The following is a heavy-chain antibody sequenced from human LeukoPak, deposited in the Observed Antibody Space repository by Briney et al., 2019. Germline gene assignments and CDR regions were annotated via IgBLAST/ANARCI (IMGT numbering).Heavy chain of an antibody. CDR2: ISSSGSTI. CDR1: GFTFSDYY. CDR3: AKDGALRPKITIFGVVIANYFDY. V-gene: IGHV3-11*01. D-gene: IGHD3-3*01. Sequence: GGSLRLSCAASGFTFSDYYMSWIRQAPGKGLEWVSYISSSGSTIYYADSVKGRFTISRDNAKNSLYLQMNSLRAEDTAVYYCAKDGALRPKITIFGVVIANYFDYWGQGTLVTVSS. J-gene: IGHJ4*02.